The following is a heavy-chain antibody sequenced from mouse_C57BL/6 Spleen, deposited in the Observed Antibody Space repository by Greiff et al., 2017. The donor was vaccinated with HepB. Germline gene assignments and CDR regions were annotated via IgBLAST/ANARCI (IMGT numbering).Heavy chain of an antibody. V-gene: IGHV1-5*01. CDR3: TRGMCFYYGSSPWYFDV. CDR1: GYTFTSYW. CDR2: IYPGNSDT. D-gene: IGHD1-1*01. J-gene: IGHJ1*03. Sequence: EVQLQQSGTVLARPGASVKMSCKTSGYTFTSYWMHWVKQRPGQGLEWIGAIYPGNSDTSYNQKFKGKAKLTAVTAASTAYMELSSLTNEDSAVYYWTRGMCFYYGSSPWYFDVWGTGTTVTVSS.